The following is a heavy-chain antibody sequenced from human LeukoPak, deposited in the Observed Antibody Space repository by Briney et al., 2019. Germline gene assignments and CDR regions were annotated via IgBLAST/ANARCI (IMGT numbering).Heavy chain of an antibody. D-gene: IGHD3-3*01. CDR1: GYRFTSYW. J-gene: IGHJ4*02. CDR3: ARQNDFRLDY. CDR2: IYPGDSDT. V-gene: IGHV5-51*01. Sequence: GESLKISCKGSGYRFTSYWIGWVRPMPGKGLEWMGIIYPGDSDTRYSPSLQGQVTISVDTSIGTAYLQWSSLKASDTAIYYCARQNDFRLDYWGQGTLVTVSS.